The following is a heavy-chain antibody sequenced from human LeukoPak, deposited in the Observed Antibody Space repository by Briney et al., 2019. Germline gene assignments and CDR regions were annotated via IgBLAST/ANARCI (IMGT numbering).Heavy chain of an antibody. CDR2: FDPEDGET. D-gene: IGHD3-22*01. V-gene: IGHV1-24*01. CDR1: GYTLTELS. CDR3: ATTYYYDSSGTYWFDP. J-gene: IGHJ5*02. Sequence: ASVKLSCKVSGYTLTELSMHWVRQAPGKGHEWMGGFDPEDGETIYAQKFQGRVTMTEDTSTDTAYMELSSLRSEDTAVYYCATTYYYDSSGTYWFDPWGQGTLVTVSS.